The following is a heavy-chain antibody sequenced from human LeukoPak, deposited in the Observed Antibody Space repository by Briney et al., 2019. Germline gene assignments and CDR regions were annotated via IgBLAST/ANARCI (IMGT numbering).Heavy chain of an antibody. V-gene: IGHV3-74*01. Sequence: GGSLRLSCAASGFTFSSYWMHWVRHAPGKGLVWVSRTNSDGSTTIYADSVKGRFTMSRDNAKNMLHLQMNSLRAEDTAVYYCARDKSMGYGMDVWGQGTTVTVSS. CDR1: GFTFSSYW. CDR3: ARDKSMGYGMDV. CDR2: TNSDGSTT. D-gene: IGHD6-6*01. J-gene: IGHJ6*02.